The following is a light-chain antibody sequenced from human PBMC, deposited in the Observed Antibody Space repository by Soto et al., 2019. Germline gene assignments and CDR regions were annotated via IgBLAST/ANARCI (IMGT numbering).Light chain of an antibody. J-gene: IGKJ4*01. CDR2: DVS. CDR3: QHYVSLPLT. CDR1: QDIKNF. Sequence: DIQMTQSPSSLSASVGDRVTITCQASQDIKNFLNWFQQKPGKAPELLIYDVSILAKGVPSRFSGRGSATKFTLAISSLQPEDVATYYCQHYVSLPLTFGGGTKVEI. V-gene: IGKV1-33*01.